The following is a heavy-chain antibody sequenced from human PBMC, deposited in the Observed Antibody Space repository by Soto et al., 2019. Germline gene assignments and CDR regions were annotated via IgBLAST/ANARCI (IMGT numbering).Heavy chain of an antibody. J-gene: IGHJ4*02. CDR2: ISAYNGNT. V-gene: IGHV1-18*01. D-gene: IGHD6-19*01. Sequence: PGESLKISCKGSGYRFTSYGISWVRQAPGQGLEWMGWISAYNGNTNYAQKLQGRVTMTTDTSTSTAYMELRSLRSDDTAVYYCARVPADSSGWYDPTYPPVMDYWGQGTLVTVSS. CDR3: ARVPADSSGWYDPTYPPVMDY. CDR1: GYRFTSYG.